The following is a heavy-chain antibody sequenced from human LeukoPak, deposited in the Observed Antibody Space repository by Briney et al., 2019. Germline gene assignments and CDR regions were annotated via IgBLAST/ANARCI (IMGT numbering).Heavy chain of an antibody. V-gene: IGHV4-61*01. Sequence: SETLSHTCTVSGASVSSGSSYWGWIRQPPGKGLEWIGYIFYSGTTNYSPSLKSRVTMSLDTSENQFSLRLSSVTAADTAVYYCARTPVYCSGGSCYYYYYAMDVWGQGTTVTVSS. CDR3: ARTPVYCSGGSCYYYYYAMDV. J-gene: IGHJ6*02. D-gene: IGHD2-15*01. CDR1: GASVSSGSSY. CDR2: IFYSGTT.